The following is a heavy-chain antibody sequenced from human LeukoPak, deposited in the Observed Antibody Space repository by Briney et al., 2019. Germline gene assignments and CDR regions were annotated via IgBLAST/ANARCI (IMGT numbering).Heavy chain of an antibody. D-gene: IGHD2/OR15-2a*01. CDR3: AREYYGTFDY. Sequence: SETLSLTCAVSGYSISSGYYWGWIRQPPGKGLEWIGSIYHSGSTYYNPSLKSRVTISVDTSKNQFSLMLSSVTAADTAVYYCAREYYGTFDYWGQGTLVTVSS. CDR1: GYSISSGYY. CDR2: IYHSGST. V-gene: IGHV4-38-2*02. J-gene: IGHJ4*02.